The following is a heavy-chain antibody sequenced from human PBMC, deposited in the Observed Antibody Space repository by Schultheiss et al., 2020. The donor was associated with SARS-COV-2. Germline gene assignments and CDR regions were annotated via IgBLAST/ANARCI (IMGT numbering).Heavy chain of an antibody. CDR3: ARVDIVLMVYDGEPDV. Sequence: SVKVSCKASGGTFSSYAISWVRQATGQGLEWMGGIIPIFGTANYAQKFQERVTITRDMSTSTAYMELRSLRSDDTAVYYCARVDIVLMVYDGEPDVWGQGTTVTVSS. J-gene: IGHJ6*02. V-gene: IGHV1-69*05. CDR2: IIPIFGTA. D-gene: IGHD2-8*01. CDR1: GGTFSSYA.